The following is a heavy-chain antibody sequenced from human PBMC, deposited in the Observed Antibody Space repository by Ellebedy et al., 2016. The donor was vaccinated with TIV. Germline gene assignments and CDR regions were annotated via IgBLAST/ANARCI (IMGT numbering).Heavy chain of an antibody. Sequence: GGSLRLXCAASGFTFTNYDMHWVRQAPGKGLEWVSSISTSGDTDYLGSVKGRFTVSREDAKNSFYLQMDSLRAGDTAVYYCARQPRPPPTTTYANYYYMDVWGQGTTVTVS. J-gene: IGHJ6*03. CDR1: GFTFTNYD. V-gene: IGHV3-13*01. CDR3: ARQPRPPPTTTYANYYYMDV. CDR2: ISTSGDT. D-gene: IGHD1-26*01.